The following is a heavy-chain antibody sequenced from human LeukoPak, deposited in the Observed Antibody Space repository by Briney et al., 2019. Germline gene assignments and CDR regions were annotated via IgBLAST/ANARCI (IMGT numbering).Heavy chain of an antibody. CDR1: EFTSSSYT. Sequence: GGSLRLSCAASEFTSSSYTMSWVRQAPGKGLEWVSAISGSGGSTYYADSVKGRFTISRDNSKNTLYLQMNSLRAEDTAVYYCAKHYDTSGYPDDAFDIWGQGTMVTVSS. CDR3: AKHYDTSGYPDDAFDI. J-gene: IGHJ3*02. CDR2: ISGSGGST. V-gene: IGHV3-23*01. D-gene: IGHD3-22*01.